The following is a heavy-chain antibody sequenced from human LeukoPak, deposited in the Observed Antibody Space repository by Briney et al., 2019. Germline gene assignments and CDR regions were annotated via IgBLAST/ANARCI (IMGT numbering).Heavy chain of an antibody. D-gene: IGHD5-12*01. CDR2: ISGSGGST. V-gene: IGHV3-23*01. J-gene: IGHJ6*03. Sequence: GGSLRLSCTTSEFTFSNYAMTWVRQAPGKGLEWVSAISGSGGSTYYADSVKGRFAISRDNSKNTLHLQMNSLRAEDTAIYYCAKELATEDYYYMDVWGKGTTVTVSS. CDR3: AKELATEDYYYMDV. CDR1: EFTFSNYA.